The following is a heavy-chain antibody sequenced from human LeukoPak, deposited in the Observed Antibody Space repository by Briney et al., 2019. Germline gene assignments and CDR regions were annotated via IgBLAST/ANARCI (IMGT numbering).Heavy chain of an antibody. D-gene: IGHD3/OR15-3a*01. CDR1: GFTFSNYD. CDR2: IKEDGGEK. V-gene: IGHV3-7*01. Sequence: GGSLRLSCTASGFTFSNYDMNWVRQAPGKGLEWVANIKEDGGEKFYVDSVKGRFIISRDNAKNSLYLQMNSLRAEDTAVYYCARDSQHLDFLCWGQRTLVTVSS. CDR3: ARDSQHLDFLC. J-gene: IGHJ4*02.